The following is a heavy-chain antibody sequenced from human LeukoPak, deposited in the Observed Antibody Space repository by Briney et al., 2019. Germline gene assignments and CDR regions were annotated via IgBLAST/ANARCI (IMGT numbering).Heavy chain of an antibody. Sequence: ASVKVSCKASGYAFTGYYMHWVRQAPGQGLEWMGRINPNSGGTNYAQKFQGRVTMTRDTSISTAYMELSRLRSDDTAVYYCARDAPYGYVWGSYRRRNFDYWGQGTLVTVSS. D-gene: IGHD3-16*02. J-gene: IGHJ4*02. CDR1: GYAFTGYY. CDR3: ARDAPYGYVWGSYRRRNFDY. CDR2: INPNSGGT. V-gene: IGHV1-2*06.